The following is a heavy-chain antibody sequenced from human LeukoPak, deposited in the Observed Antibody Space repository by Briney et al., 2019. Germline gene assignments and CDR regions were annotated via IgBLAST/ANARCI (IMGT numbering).Heavy chain of an antibody. J-gene: IGHJ6*02. CDR2: FSGSGGST. D-gene: IGHD2-2*01. CDR3: AKEGAFVVVPAASRGRYYYGMDV. Sequence: GSLRLSCAASGFTFSSYAMSWVPQPPGKGLEWVSAFSGSGGSTYYADSVKGRFTISRDNSKNTLYLQMNSLRAEDTAVYYCAKEGAFVVVPAASRGRYYYGMDVWGQGTTVTVSS. CDR1: GFTFSSYA. V-gene: IGHV3-23*01.